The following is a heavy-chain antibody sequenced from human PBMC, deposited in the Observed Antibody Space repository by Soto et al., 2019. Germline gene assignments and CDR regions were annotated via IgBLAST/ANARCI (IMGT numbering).Heavy chain of an antibody. CDR1: GVSISSSY. J-gene: IGHJ3*02. CDR2: VYYSGST. V-gene: IGHV4-59*01. D-gene: IGHD3-22*01. CDR3: VRGYYDTSGQSNTFDI. Sequence: SETLSLTCTVSGVSISSSYWSWIRQSPGKGLEWIGYVYYSGSTNYNPSLKSRVTISVDTSKNQFSLKLSSVTAADAAVYYCVRGYYDTSGQSNTFDIWGQGTMVTVSS.